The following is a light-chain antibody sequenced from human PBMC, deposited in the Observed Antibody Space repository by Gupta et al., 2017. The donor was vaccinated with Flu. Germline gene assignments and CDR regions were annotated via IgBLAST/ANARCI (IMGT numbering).Light chain of an antibody. CDR1: SGSIASNY. CDR3: QSYDSSNRWV. V-gene: IGLV6-57*03. CDR2: EDD. Sequence: NFMLTPPQSVSESPGKTVTISCTRSSGSIASNYVQWYQQRPGSAPTIVIYEDDQRPSGVPDRFSGSVDSSSNSASLTISGLQPEDEADYHCQSYDSSNRWVFGGGTKLTVL. J-gene: IGLJ3*02.